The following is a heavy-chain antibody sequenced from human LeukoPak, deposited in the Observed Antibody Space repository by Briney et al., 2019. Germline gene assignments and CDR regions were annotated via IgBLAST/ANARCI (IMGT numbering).Heavy chain of an antibody. Sequence: SQTLSLTCTVSGGSISSGSYYWSWIRQPAGKGLEWIGRIYTSGGTNYNPSLKSRVTISVDTSKNQFSLKLSSVTAADTAVYYCARDWEDYYGSGNWFDPWGQGTLVTVSS. CDR3: ARDWEDYYGSGNWFDP. D-gene: IGHD3-10*01. J-gene: IGHJ5*02. CDR1: GGSISSGSYY. V-gene: IGHV4-61*02. CDR2: IYTSGGT.